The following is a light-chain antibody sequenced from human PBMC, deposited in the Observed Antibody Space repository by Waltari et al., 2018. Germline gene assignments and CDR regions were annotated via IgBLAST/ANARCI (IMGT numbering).Light chain of an antibody. Sequence: DIQMTQSPSTLSASVGERVTITCRASQNIDSWLTWYQQKPGKAPNLLIYEASNLESGVPSRFSGSGSGTEFTLTISSLQPDDFATYYCQHYKNYPRTFGQGTEVEIK. CDR3: QHYKNYPRT. CDR1: QNIDSW. J-gene: IGKJ1*01. CDR2: EAS. V-gene: IGKV1-5*03.